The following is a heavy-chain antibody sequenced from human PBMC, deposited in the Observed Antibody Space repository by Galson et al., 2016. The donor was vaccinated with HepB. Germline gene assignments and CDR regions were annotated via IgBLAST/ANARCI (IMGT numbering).Heavy chain of an antibody. J-gene: IGHJ4*02. V-gene: IGHV1-3*01. CDR3: ARGNSDGWYHDY. CDR1: GYTLTENA. CDR2: INGGNDNT. D-gene: IGHD6-19*01. Sequence: SVKVSCKASGYTLTENAIHWVRQAPGQGLEWMGWINGGNDNTKHSQKFQDRVTFTWDTSASTVYMELRCLRSEDTSVYFCARGNSDGWYHDYWGQGTRVTVSS.